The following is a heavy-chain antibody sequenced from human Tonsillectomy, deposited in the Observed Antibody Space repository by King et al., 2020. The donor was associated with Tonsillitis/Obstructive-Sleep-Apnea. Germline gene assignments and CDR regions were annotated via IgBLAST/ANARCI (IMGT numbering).Heavy chain of an antibody. CDR3: ARDRYSSSSSGAFDI. CDR2: ISGSSRTI. D-gene: IGHD6-6*01. Sequence: VQLVESGGGLVQPGGSLRLSCAASGFTFSSYSMNWVRQAPGKGLEWVSYISGSSRTIYYADSVKGRFTISRDNAKNSLYLQMKSLRDEDTAVYYCARDRYSSSSSGAFDIWGQGTMVTVSS. CDR1: GFTFSSYS. V-gene: IGHV3-48*02. J-gene: IGHJ3*02.